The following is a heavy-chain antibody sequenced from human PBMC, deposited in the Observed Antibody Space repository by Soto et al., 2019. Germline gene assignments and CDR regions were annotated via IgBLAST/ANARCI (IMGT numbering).Heavy chain of an antibody. CDR3: VRGFGNSWNTGGYNWFDF. CDR1: GYSFTSYW. V-gene: IGHV5-51*01. J-gene: IGHJ5*01. D-gene: IGHD1-1*01. CDR2: IYPYDSDT. Sequence: GESLKISCKGSGYSFTSYWIGWVRQMPGKGLELMGIIYPYDSDTRYSPSFQGQVTISADKSINTAYMELSSLRYEDTAVYYCVRGFGNSWNTGGYNWFDFWGQGTLVTVSS.